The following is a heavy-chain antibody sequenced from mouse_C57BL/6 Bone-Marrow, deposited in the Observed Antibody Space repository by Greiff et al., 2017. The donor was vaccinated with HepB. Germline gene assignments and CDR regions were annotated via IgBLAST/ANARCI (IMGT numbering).Heavy chain of an antibody. CDR3: TRDGSSPAWFAY. CDR2: IDPETGGT. V-gene: IGHV1-15*01. J-gene: IGHJ3*01. CDR1: GYTFTDYE. Sequence: QQSGAELVRPGASVTLSCKASGYTFTDYEMHWVKQTPVHGLEWIGAIDPETGGTAYNQKFKGKAILTADKSSSTAYMELRSLTSEDSAVYYCTRDGSSPAWFAYWGQGTLVTVSA. D-gene: IGHD1-1*01.